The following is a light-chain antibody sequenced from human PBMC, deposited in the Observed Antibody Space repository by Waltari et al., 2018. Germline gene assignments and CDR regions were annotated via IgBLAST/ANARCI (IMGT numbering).Light chain of an antibody. J-gene: IGKJ1*01. CDR1: QGVSRY. V-gene: IGKV3-20*01. Sequence: SCRASQGVSRYLAWYQQKPGQAPRLLIYDASTRATGIPARFSGSGCGTDFSLTISRLEPEDFAVYYCQKYGTLPATFGQGTKVQ. CDR3: QKYGTLPAT. CDR2: DAS.